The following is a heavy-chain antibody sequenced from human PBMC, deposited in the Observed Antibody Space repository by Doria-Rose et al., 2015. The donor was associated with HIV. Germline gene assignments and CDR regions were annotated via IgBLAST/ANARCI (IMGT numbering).Heavy chain of an antibody. D-gene: IGHD6-13*01. CDR2: IFSDDER. CDR3: ARIKSSRWYHKYYFDF. CDR1: GVSLSSTGMS. V-gene: IGHV2-26*01. Sequence: QVTLKESGPVLVKPTETLALTCTVSGVSLSSTGMSVRWVRHPPWQGHDSHANIFSDDERSFKTSLKSRLTISRGTSKSQVVLTMTDMDPVDTATYYCARIKSSRWYHKYYFDFWGQGTLLIVSA. J-gene: IGHJ4*02.